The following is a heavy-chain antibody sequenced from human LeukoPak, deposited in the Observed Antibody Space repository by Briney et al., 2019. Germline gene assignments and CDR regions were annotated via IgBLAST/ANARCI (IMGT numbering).Heavy chain of an antibody. J-gene: IGHJ6*02. CDR3: AREGFGESYYRTYYYYGKDV. D-gene: IGHD3-10*01. V-gene: IGHV4-39*01. CDR1: GGSISSSSYY. CDR2: IYYSGST. Sequence: SETLSLTCTVSGGSISSSSYYWGWIRQPPGKGLEWIGSIYYSGSTYYNPSLKSRVTISVDTSKNQFSLKLSSVTAADTAVYYCAREGFGESYYRTYYYYGKDVWGQGTTVTVSS.